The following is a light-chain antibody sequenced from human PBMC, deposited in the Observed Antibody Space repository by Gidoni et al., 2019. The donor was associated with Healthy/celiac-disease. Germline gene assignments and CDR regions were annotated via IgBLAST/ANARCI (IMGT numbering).Light chain of an antibody. CDR1: QSVLYRSNNKNY. CDR3: QQYYSTPLT. Sequence: DIVMTQSPDSLAVSLGERATINCKPSQSVLYRSNNKNYLAWYQQKPGQPPKLLIYWASTRESGVPDRFSGSGSGTDFTLTISSLQAEDVAVYYCQQYYSTPLTFGQGTRLEIK. CDR2: WAS. J-gene: IGKJ5*01. V-gene: IGKV4-1*01.